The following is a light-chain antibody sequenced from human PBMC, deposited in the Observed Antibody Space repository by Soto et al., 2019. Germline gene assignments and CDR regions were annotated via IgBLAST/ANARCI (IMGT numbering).Light chain of an antibody. J-gene: IGKJ2*01. CDR2: AAS. CDR3: QQYGSSPYT. Sequence: ESVLTQSPGTLSLSPGERATLSCRARQSVSSSYLAWYQQKPGQAPRLLIYAASSRATGIPDRFSGSGSGTDFTLTISRLEPEDFAVYYCQQYGSSPYTFGQGTKLEIK. V-gene: IGKV3-20*01. CDR1: QSVSSSY.